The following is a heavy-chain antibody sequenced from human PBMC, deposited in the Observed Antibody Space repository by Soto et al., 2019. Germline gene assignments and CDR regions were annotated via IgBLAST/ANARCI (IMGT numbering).Heavy chain of an antibody. Sequence: PGGSLRLSCAASGFTFSSYAMSWVRQAPGKGLEWVSAISGSGGSTYYADSVKGRFTISRDNSKNTLYLQMNSLRAADTAVYYCARGAQLYFREPYFDYWGQGILVTVSS. CDR2: ISGSGGST. J-gene: IGHJ4*02. V-gene: IGHV3-23*01. D-gene: IGHD1-1*01. CDR1: GFTFSSYA. CDR3: ARGAQLYFREPYFDY.